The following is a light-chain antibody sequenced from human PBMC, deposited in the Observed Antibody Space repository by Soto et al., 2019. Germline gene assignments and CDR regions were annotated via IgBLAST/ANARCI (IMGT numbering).Light chain of an antibody. Sequence: DIQMTQSPSTLSASVGDRVSISCRASQSLDKWLAWYQQKPGEAPKLLVSDAVNLESGVSSRFTGSGSGTVFTLTISCLQPDDFATYYCHQYTRYPYTFGQGTKLEI. CDR2: DAV. CDR3: HQYTRYPYT. V-gene: IGKV1-5*01. J-gene: IGKJ2*01. CDR1: QSLDKW.